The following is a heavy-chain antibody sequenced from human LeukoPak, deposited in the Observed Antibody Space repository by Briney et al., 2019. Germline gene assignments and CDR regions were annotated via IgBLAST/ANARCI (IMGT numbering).Heavy chain of an antibody. CDR2: IYSGGST. CDR3: ARDYYDSSGYYPDAFDI. D-gene: IGHD3-22*01. V-gene: IGHV3-66*01. CDR1: GFTVSSNY. J-gene: IGHJ3*02. Sequence: GGSLRLSCAASGFTVSSNYMSWVRQAPGKGLEWVSVIYSGGSTYYADSVKGRFTISRDNSKNTLYLQMNGLRAEDTAVYYCARDYYDSSGYYPDAFDIWGQGTMVTVSS.